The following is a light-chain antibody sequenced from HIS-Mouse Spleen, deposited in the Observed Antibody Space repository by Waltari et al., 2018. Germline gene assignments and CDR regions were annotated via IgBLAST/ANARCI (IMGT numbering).Light chain of an antibody. CDR2: EDS. CDR3: YSTDSSGNHRV. Sequence: SYELTQPPSVSVSPGQTARITCSGDALPKKYAYWYQQKSGQAPVLVIYEDSKRPSGNPERFSGSSSGEMATLTNSGAQVEDEADYYCYSTDSSGNHRVFGGGTKLTVL. V-gene: IGLV3-10*01. CDR1: ALPKKY. J-gene: IGLJ2*01.